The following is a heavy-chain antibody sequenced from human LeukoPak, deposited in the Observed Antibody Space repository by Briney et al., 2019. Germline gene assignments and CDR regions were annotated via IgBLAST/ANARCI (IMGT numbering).Heavy chain of an antibody. CDR3: ARQGYSSGNY. CDR2: ISYDGSNK. V-gene: IGHV3-30-3*01. CDR1: GFTFSSYA. Sequence: GGSLRLSCAASGFTFSSYAMHWVRQAPGKGLEWVAVISYDGSNKYYADSVKGRFTISRDNSKNTLYLQMNSLRAEDTAVYYCARQGYSSGNYWGQGTLVTVSS. J-gene: IGHJ4*02. D-gene: IGHD6-19*01.